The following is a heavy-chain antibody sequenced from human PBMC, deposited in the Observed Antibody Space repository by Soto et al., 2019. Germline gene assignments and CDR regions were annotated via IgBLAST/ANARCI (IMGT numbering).Heavy chain of an antibody. J-gene: IGHJ6*02. CDR2: IDVGSGNA. D-gene: IGHD4-17*01. Sequence: GASVKVSCKTSGFTFSSSAVHWVRQARGHRLQWKGWIDVGSGNANYAQMHQERIGISRDMSTSTAYIELSSLRPEDTAVYYCARYADPPPVYGDYYYYYGMDVWGQGTTVTVSS. CDR1: GFTFSSSA. CDR3: ARYADPPPVYGDYYYYYGMDV. V-gene: IGHV1-58*01.